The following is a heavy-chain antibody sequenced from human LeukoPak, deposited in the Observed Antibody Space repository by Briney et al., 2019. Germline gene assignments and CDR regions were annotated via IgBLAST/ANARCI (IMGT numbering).Heavy chain of an antibody. D-gene: IGHD4-17*01. Sequence: SVKVSCKASGGTFSSYAISWVRQAPGQGLEWMGGIIPIFGTANYAQKLQGRVTITTDESTSTAYMELSSLRSEDTAVYYCARGDYGDYVHFDYWGQGTLVTVSS. CDR1: GGTFSSYA. CDR3: ARGDYGDYVHFDY. J-gene: IGHJ4*02. CDR2: IIPIFGTA. V-gene: IGHV1-69*05.